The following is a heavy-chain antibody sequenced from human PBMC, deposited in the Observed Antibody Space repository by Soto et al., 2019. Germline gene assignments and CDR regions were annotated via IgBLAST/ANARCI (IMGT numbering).Heavy chain of an antibody. V-gene: IGHV2-5*02. CDR1: GFSLITSGGG. CDR3: AHTMAPRIFDY. CDR2: IYWDDDK. J-gene: IGHJ4*02. Sequence: QITLKEAGPTLVKPTQTLTLTCSFSGFSLITSGGGVGWIRQPPGKALEWLAPIYWDDDKGYSTSLKSRTTITKDTSRNQVVLTMTNMDPADTATYYCAHTMAPRIFDYWGQGTLVTVSS.